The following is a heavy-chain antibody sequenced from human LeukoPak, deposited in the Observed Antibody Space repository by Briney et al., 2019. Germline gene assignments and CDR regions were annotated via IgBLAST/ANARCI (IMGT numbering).Heavy chain of an antibody. CDR3: ASGDYYDSSGYYYN. CDR2: ISVYNGNT. Sequence: ASVKVSCKASGYTFTSYGISWVRQAPGHGLEWMGWISVYNGNTNYAQKLQGRVTMTTDASTSTAYMELRGLRSDDTAVYYCASGDYYDSSGYYYNWGQGTLVTVSS. D-gene: IGHD3-22*01. CDR1: GYTFTSYG. V-gene: IGHV1-18*01. J-gene: IGHJ4*02.